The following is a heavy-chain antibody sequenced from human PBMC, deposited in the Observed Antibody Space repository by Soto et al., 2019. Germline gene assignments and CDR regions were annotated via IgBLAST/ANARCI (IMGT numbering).Heavy chain of an antibody. V-gene: IGHV3-23*01. D-gene: IGHD1-26*01. CDR2: ISGSTGTT. Sequence: EQVLESGGGLVQPGGSLRLSCEASGFMFNHYAMAWVRQTPGKGLEWVSVISGSTGTTYYADSVKGRFTISRDNSKNTVYLQMNSLRVEDSALYSCAKVIVLGASTLEYWCPGNRVTVSS. J-gene: IGHJ4*02. CDR1: GFMFNHYA. CDR3: AKVIVLGASTLEY.